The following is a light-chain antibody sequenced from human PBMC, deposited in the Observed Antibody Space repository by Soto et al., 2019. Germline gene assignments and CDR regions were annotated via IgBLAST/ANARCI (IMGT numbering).Light chain of an antibody. J-gene: IGKJ3*01. V-gene: IGKV3-20*01. CDR3: QHYGDSPPFT. CDR2: GTS. Sequence: EIEMTQSPGTFSVFPGETVTLSCRASQSVSGYLDWFHQKPGQAPRLLMSGTSRRATGIPDRFSGSGSGTDFTLSISRLEPEDFAVYYCQHYGDSPPFTFGPGTKVDIK. CDR1: QSVSGY.